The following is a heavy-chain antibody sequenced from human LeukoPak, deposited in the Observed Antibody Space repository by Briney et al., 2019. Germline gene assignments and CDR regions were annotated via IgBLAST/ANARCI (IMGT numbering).Heavy chain of an antibody. CDR2: ISSSGSTI. J-gene: IGHJ4*02. CDR3: AKDGTTVTTLNYFDY. CDR1: GFTFSSYE. Sequence: GGSLRLSCAASGFTFSSYEMNWVRQAPGKGLEWVSYISSSGSTIYYADSVKGRFTISRDNAKNSLYLQMNSLRAEDTAVYYCAKDGTTVTTLNYFDYWGQGTLVTVSS. D-gene: IGHD4-17*01. V-gene: IGHV3-48*03.